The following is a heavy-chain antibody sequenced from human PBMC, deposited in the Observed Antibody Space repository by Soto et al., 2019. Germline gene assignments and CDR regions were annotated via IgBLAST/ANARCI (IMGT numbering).Heavy chain of an antibody. V-gene: IGHV1-8*01. CDR2: MNPNSGNT. Sequence: GASVKVSCKASGYTFTSYDINWVRQATGQGLEWMGWMNPNSGNTGYAQKFQGRVTMTRNTSISTAYMELSSLRSEETAVYYCARGNAGFWSGSYYYYYMDVWGKGTTVTVSS. CDR3: ARGNAGFWSGSYYYYYMDV. CDR1: GYTFTSYD. J-gene: IGHJ6*03. D-gene: IGHD3-3*01.